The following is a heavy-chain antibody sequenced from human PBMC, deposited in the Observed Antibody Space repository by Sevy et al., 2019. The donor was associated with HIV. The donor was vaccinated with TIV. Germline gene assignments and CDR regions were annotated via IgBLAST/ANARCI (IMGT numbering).Heavy chain of an antibody. CDR2: IYYSGNT. J-gene: IGHJ4*02. V-gene: IGHV4-39*01. CDR1: GGSIINTNCY. D-gene: IGHD3-16*01. CDR3: VRRWGFFDS. Sequence: ETLSLTCTVSGGSIINTNCYWGWIRQPPGKGLEWIASIYYSGNTYYNPSLKSRVTISVDTSKNQFSLRLNSGTAADTAVYYCVRRWGFFDSWGQGTPVTVSS.